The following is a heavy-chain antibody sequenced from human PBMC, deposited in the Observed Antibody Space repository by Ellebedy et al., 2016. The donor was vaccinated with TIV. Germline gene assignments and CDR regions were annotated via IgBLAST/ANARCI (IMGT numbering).Heavy chain of an antibody. D-gene: IGHD6-19*01. Sequence: GGSLRLSXVGFGFTFSDSVMHWVRQDPGKGLDWVAGISVDGRAVHYPDSVKGRFTISRDNAQNTVYLQMNSLGLEDTAVYYCVRGWYSSGHCDVFAMWGQGTIVTVSS. V-gene: IGHV3-30*03. CDR3: VRGWYSSGHCDVFAM. CDR2: ISVDGRAV. CDR1: GFTFSDSV. J-gene: IGHJ3*02.